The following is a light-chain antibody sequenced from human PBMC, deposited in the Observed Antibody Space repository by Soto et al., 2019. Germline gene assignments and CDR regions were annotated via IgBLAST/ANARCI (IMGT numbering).Light chain of an antibody. V-gene: IGKV3-20*01. CDR2: GAS. CDR1: RSVSSNY. Sequence: ESVLTQSPGTLSLSPGERATLSCRASRSVSSNYLAWYQQKPGQAPRLFIYGASTRATGIPDRFSGSGSGTDFTLTISRLEFEDSAVYYCQQYGSSPTWTFGQGTEVEIK. CDR3: QQYGSSPTWT. J-gene: IGKJ1*01.